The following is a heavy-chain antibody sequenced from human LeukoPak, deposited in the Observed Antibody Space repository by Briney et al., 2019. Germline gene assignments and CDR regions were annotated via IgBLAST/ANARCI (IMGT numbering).Heavy chain of an antibody. CDR3: TRGPPDGSGNYYPGDF. V-gene: IGHV3-7*01. CDR1: GFTFSSYS. D-gene: IGHD3-10*01. Sequence: PGGSLRLSCAASGFTFSSYSMSWVRQAPGKGLEWVANIKQDGSEKYYVDSVKGRFTISRDNAKNSLYLQMNSLRVEDTAVYYCTRGPPDGSGNYYPGDFWGQGTLVTVSS. CDR2: IKQDGSEK. J-gene: IGHJ4*02.